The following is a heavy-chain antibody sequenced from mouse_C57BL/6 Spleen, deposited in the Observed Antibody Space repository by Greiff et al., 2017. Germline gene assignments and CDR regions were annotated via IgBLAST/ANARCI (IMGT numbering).Heavy chain of an antibody. CDR3: ARDLTGYYAMDY. CDR1: GYAFSSYW. J-gene: IGHJ4*01. D-gene: IGHD4-1*01. Sequence: QVQLQQSGAELVKPGASVKISCKASGYAFSSYWMNWVKQRPGKGLEWIGQIYPGDGDTNYNGKFKGKATLTADKSSSTAYMQLSSLTSEDSAVYVCARDLTGYYAMDYWGQGTSVTVSS. CDR2: IYPGDGDT. V-gene: IGHV1-80*01.